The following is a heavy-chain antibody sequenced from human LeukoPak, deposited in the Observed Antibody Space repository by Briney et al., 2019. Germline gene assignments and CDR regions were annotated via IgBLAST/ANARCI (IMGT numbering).Heavy chain of an antibody. D-gene: IGHD5-18*01. Sequence: PGGSLRLSCAASGFTFSNYALSWVRQAPRKGLEWVSAITVRGLTTYYADSVRGRFTISRDNSKNTLYLQMNSLRAEDTAVYYCARLSEGRIQLWDPHFDYWGQGTLVTVSS. CDR2: ITVRGLTT. J-gene: IGHJ4*02. CDR3: ARLSEGRIQLWDPHFDY. V-gene: IGHV3-23*01. CDR1: GFTFSNYA.